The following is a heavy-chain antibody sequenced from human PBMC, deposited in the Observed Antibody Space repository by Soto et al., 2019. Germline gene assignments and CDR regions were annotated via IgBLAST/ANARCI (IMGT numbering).Heavy chain of an antibody. CDR2: VYDDGRT. D-gene: IGHD3-9*01. CDR3: ARGRLTGKNNWFDP. CDR1: GFTVSSSY. J-gene: IGHJ5*02. Sequence: RRLSCAASGFTVSSSYMSWVRQAPGKGLEWVSVVYDDGRTSFADSVKGRFIISRDNPKNTLYLQMNSLRAEDTAVYYCARGRLTGKNNWFDPWGQGVLVTVSS. V-gene: IGHV3-53*01.